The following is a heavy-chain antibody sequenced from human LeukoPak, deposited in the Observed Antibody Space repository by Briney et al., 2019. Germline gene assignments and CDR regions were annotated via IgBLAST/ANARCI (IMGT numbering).Heavy chain of an antibody. J-gene: IGHJ3*02. CDR3: ARDKAHIVGATDAFDI. CDR2: INHSGST. V-gene: IGHV4-4*02. Sequence: PGGSLRLSCAASGFTVSSNYMSWVRQPPGKGLEWIGEINHSGSTNYNPSLKSRVTISVDKSKNQFSLKLSSVTAADTAVYYCARDKAHIVGATDAFDIWGQGTMVTVSS. CDR1: GFTVSSNY. D-gene: IGHD1-26*01.